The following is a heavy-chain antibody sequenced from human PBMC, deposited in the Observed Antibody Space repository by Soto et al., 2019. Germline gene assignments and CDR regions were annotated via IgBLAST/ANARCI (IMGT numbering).Heavy chain of an antibody. D-gene: IGHD4-17*01. Sequence: QVQLVQSGGGVVQPGRSLRLSCAASGFTFSDHAMHWVRQPPGKGLEWVAVISYDGSKKHYADSVEGRFTISRDNSKNTLYLQMSSLREEDTAVYYCAREPTTVLESIDFWGQGTPVTVSS. CDR3: AREPTTVLESIDF. J-gene: IGHJ4*02. CDR2: ISYDGSKK. V-gene: IGHV3-30*04. CDR1: GFTFSDHA.